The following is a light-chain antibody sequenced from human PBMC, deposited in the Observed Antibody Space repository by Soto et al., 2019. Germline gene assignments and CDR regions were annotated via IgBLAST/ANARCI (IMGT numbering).Light chain of an antibody. CDR2: DAS. CDR3: RAIT. CDR1: QSISSY. Sequence: EIVLTQSPSTLSLSPGERAPLSCRASQSISSYLAWYKQKPGQAPRLLIYDASNRATGIPARFSGSGSGTDFTLNISSLASEDFAVYYCRAITFGQGTRLEIK. J-gene: IGKJ5*01. V-gene: IGKV3-11*01.